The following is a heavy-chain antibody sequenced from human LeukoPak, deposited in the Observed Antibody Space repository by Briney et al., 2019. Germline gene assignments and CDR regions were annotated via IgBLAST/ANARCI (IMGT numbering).Heavy chain of an antibody. CDR3: SRLDDYYVTRSGY. CDR1: GFIFGDYA. V-gene: IGHV3-49*03. J-gene: IGHJ4*02. D-gene: IGHD3-16*01. CDR2: IRSKAYGGTT. Sequence: GRSLRLSCTGSGFIFGDYAMSWFRQAPGKGLDWVGFIRSKAYGGTTEYAASVKGRFTISRDDSKNIASLQMNSLKTEDTAVYYCSRLDDYYVTRSGYWGQGTLVTVSS.